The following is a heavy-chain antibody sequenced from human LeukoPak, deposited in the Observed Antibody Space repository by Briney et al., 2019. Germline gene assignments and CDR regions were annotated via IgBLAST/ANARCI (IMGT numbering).Heavy chain of an antibody. CDR3: ARGLASRDCSSTSCYEYYYYYYMDV. V-gene: IGHV1-8*01. Sequence: ASVKVSCKASGYTFTSYDINWVRQATGQGLEWMGWMNPNSGNTGYAQKFQGRVTITRNTSISTAYMELSSLRSEDTAVYYCARGLASRDCSSTSCYEYYYYYYMDVWGKGTTVTVSS. D-gene: IGHD2-2*01. CDR1: GYTFTSYD. J-gene: IGHJ6*03. CDR2: MNPNSGNT.